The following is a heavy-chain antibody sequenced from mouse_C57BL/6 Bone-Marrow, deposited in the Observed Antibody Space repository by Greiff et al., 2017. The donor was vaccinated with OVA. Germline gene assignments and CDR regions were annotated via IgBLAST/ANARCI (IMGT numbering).Heavy chain of an antibody. CDR2: IDPENGDT. D-gene: IGHD2-1*01. J-gene: IGHJ4*01. Sequence: VQLQQSGAELVRPGASVKLSCTASGFNIKDDYMHWVKQRPEQGLEWIGWIDPENGDTEYASKFQGKATITADTSSNTAYLQLSSLTSEDTAVCYCTTWGKGYAMDYWGQGTSVTVSS. V-gene: IGHV14-4*01. CDR1: GFNIKDDY. CDR3: TTWGKGYAMDY.